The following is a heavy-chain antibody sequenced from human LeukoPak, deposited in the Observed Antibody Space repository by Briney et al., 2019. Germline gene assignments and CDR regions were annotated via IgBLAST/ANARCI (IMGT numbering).Heavy chain of an antibody. J-gene: IGHJ4*02. CDR2: INHSGST. Sequence: PSETLSLTCAVYGGSFSGYYWSWIRQPPGKGLEWIGEINHSGSTNYNPSLKSRVTISVDTSKNQFSLKLSSVTAADTAVYYCARFDNTGFYYYGHWGQGTLVTVSS. CDR3: ARFDNTGFYYYGH. D-gene: IGHD3-10*01. V-gene: IGHV4-34*01. CDR1: GGSFSGYY.